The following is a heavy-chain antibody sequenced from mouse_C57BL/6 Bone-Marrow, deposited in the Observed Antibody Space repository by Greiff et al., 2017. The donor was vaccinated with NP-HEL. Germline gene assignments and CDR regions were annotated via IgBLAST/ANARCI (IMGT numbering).Heavy chain of an antibody. CDR2: IYPRSGNT. Sequence: QVQLQQSGAELARPGASVKLSCKASGYTFTSYGISWVKQRTGQGLEWIGEIYPRSGNTYYNEKFKGKATLTADKSSSTAYMELRSLTSEDSAVYFCARSRLRRCYYAMDYWGQGTSVTVSS. V-gene: IGHV1-81*01. CDR3: ARSRLRRCYYAMDY. CDR1: GYTFTSYG. D-gene: IGHD2-4*01. J-gene: IGHJ4*01.